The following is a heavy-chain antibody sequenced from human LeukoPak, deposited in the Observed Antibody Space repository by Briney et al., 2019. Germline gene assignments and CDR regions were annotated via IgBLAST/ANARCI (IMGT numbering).Heavy chain of an antibody. CDR3: AKDLYNYYDSSGYYRGCFDI. CDR1: GFTFSSYA. J-gene: IGHJ3*02. CDR2: ISGSGGST. V-gene: IGHV3-23*01. D-gene: IGHD3-22*01. Sequence: GGSLRLSCAASGFTFSSYAMSWVRQAPGKGLEWVSAISGSGGSTYYADSVKGRFTISRDNSKNTLYLQMNSLRAEDTAVYYCAKDLYNYYDSSGYYRGCFDIWGQGTMVTVSS.